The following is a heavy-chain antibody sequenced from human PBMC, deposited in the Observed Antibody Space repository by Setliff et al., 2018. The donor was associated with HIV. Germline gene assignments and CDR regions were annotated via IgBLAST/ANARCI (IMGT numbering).Heavy chain of an antibody. CDR2: VSYSGST. CDR3: ARDHRSRGSPRFTFDV. Sequence: SETLSLTCTVSGGSINSSAYYWGWIRQPPGKGLEWIGSVSYSGSTYYNPSLKSRVTISVDTSKNQFSLKLRSVTAADTAVYYCARDHRSRGSPRFTFDVWGQGTMVTVSS. J-gene: IGHJ3*01. CDR1: GGSINSSAYY. V-gene: IGHV4-39*07. D-gene: IGHD3-10*01.